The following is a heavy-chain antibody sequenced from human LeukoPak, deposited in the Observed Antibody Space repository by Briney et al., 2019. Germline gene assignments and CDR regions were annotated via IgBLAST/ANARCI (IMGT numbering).Heavy chain of an antibody. J-gene: IGHJ6*02. D-gene: IGHD3-3*01. CDR1: GFTFTNYG. CDR3: AREGFTVFGAVVNYYYSGMDV. CDR2: ISAYNGNT. V-gene: IGHV1-18*01. Sequence: GASVKVSCKASGFTFTNYGISWVRQAPGQGLEWMGWISAYNGNTNYAQKLQDRVTLTTDTSTSTACMELRSLRSDDTAVYYCAREGFTVFGAVVNYYYSGMDVWGQGTTVTVSS.